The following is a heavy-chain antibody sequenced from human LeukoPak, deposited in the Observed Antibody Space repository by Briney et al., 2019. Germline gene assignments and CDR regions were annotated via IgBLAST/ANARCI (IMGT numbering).Heavy chain of an antibody. V-gene: IGHV4-4*07. CDR2: IYTSGST. J-gene: IGHJ5*02. CDR1: GGSISSYY. Sequence: SETLSLTCTVSGGSISSYYWSWIRQPAGKGLEWIGRIYTSGSTNYNPSLKSRVTMSVDTSKNQLSLKLSSVTAADTAVYYCARDSPGAGYSGYDSFFWFDPWGQGTLVTVSS. CDR3: ARDSPGAGYSGYDSFFWFDP. D-gene: IGHD5-12*01.